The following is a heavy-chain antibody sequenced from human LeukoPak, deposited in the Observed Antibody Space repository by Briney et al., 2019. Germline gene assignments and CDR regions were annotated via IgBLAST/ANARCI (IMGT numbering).Heavy chain of an antibody. CDR1: GGSISSYY. V-gene: IGHV4-59*01. CDR2: IFYSGIT. Sequence: SETLSLTCTVSGGSISSYYWTWIRQPPGKGLEWIGYIFYSGITNYNPSLKSRVTISIDTSKNQFSLKLSSVTAADTAVYYCARGAYYYDSSGYNWYFDLWGRGTLVTVSS. J-gene: IGHJ2*01. CDR3: ARGAYYYDSSGYNWYFDL. D-gene: IGHD3-22*01.